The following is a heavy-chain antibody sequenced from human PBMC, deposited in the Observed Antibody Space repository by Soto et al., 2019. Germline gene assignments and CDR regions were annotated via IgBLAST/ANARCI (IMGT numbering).Heavy chain of an antibody. V-gene: IGHV4-30-4*01. CDR3: ASHAYAHYGIDV. CDR2: IYYSGST. J-gene: IGHJ6*02. D-gene: IGHD2-2*01. Sequence: PPGKGLEWIGYIYYSGSTYYNPSLKSRVTISVDTSKNQFSLKLSSVTAADTAVSRCASHAYAHYGIDVPAQRTTGSVYS.